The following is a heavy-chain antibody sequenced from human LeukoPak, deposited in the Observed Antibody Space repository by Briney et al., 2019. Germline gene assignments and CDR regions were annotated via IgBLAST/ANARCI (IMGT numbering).Heavy chain of an antibody. CDR1: GFTFDDYA. J-gene: IGHJ4*02. CDR2: ISSSSSYI. CDR3: ASGGAEGFDY. V-gene: IGHV3-21*01. Sequence: SGRSLRLSCAASGFTFDDYAMHWVRQAPGKGLEWVSSISSSSSYIYYADSVKGRFTISRDNAKNSLYLQMNSLRAEDTAVYYCASGGAEGFDYWGQGTLVTVSS.